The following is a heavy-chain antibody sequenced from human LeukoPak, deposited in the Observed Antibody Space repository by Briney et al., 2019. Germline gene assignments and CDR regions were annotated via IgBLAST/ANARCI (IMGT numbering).Heavy chain of an antibody. CDR1: GYTFTGYY. CDR2: ISAYNGNT. V-gene: IGHV1-18*04. J-gene: IGHJ4*02. Sequence: ASVKVSCKASGYTFTGYYMHWVRQAPGQGLEWMGWISAYNGNTNYAQKLQGRVTMTTDTSTSTAYMELRSLRSDDTAVYYCARAYTPQLAVAGPYWGQGTLVTVSS. CDR3: ARAYTPQLAVAGPY. D-gene: IGHD6-19*01.